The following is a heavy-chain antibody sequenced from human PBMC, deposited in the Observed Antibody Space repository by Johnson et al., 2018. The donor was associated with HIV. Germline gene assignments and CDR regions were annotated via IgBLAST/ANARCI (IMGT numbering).Heavy chain of an antibody. Sequence: QVQLVESGGGLLQPGESLRLSCEASGFTFSSYWMHWFRQAPGNGLVWVAVISYDGSNKYYADSVKGRFTISRDDSKNTLYLQMNSLKTEDTAVYYCSNSHDAFDVWGQGTLVTVSS. D-gene: IGHD4-23*01. CDR1: GFTFSSYW. CDR2: ISYDGSNK. CDR3: SNSHDAFDV. J-gene: IGHJ3*01. V-gene: IGHV3-33*05.